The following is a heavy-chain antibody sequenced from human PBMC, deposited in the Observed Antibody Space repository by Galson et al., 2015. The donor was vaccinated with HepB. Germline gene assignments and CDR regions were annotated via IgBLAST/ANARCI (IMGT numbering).Heavy chain of an antibody. Sequence: SLRLSCAGSGFNFNDYGLHWVRQAPGKGLEWVSGISWNSASVAYADSVKGRFTTSRDNAKNSLYLQMNSLRAEDTAFYYCAKDTGRYYDFWSGYGLTYDFGLDVWGQGTTVTVSS. CDR3: AKDTGRYYDFWSGYGLTYDFGLDV. D-gene: IGHD3-3*01. CDR2: ISWNSASV. J-gene: IGHJ6*02. CDR1: GFNFNDYG. V-gene: IGHV3-9*01.